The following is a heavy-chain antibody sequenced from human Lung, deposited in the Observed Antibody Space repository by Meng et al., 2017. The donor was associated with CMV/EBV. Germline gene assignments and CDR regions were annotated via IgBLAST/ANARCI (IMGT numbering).Heavy chain of an antibody. CDR3: ARGIYIRSSQQPH. Sequence: CAASGFTFSSYSLNWVRQAPGKGLEWVSSISSSSSYIYYADSVKGRFTISRDNAKNSLYLQMNSLRAEDTAVYYCARGIYIRSSQQPHWGQGTLVTVSS. CDR1: GFTFSSYS. CDR2: ISSSSSYI. D-gene: IGHD6-13*01. J-gene: IGHJ4*02. V-gene: IGHV3-21*01.